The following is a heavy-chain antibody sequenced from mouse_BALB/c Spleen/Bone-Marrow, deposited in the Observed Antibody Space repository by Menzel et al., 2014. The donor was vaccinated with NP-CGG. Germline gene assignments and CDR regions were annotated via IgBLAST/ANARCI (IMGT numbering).Heavy chain of an antibody. CDR1: GYAFSRSW. V-gene: IGHV1-80*01. CDR2: IYPGDDDT. J-gene: IGHJ3*01. CDR3: AGSTPLAY. D-gene: IGHD1-1*01. Sequence: QVQLQQSGAELVRPGSSVKISCKASGYAFSRSWMNWVKQRPGQGLEWIGQIYPGDDDTNYSGKFKGRATLTADKSSGTAYMQLNSLSSEDSAVYFCAGSTPLAYWGQGTLVTVSA.